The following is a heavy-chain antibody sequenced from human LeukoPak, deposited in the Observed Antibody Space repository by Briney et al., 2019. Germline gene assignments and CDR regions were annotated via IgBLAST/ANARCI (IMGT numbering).Heavy chain of an antibody. CDR1: GYTFSSYW. D-gene: IGHD2-21*01. Sequence: GGCLRLSCAASGYTFSSYWMSWVRQAPGKGLEWVANINQDGSEKYYVDSVKGRFTISRDNAKNSLYLQLNSLRAEDTAVYYCARESRDFDYWGQGTLVTVS. J-gene: IGHJ4*02. CDR3: ARESRDFDY. CDR2: INQDGSEK. V-gene: IGHV3-7*04.